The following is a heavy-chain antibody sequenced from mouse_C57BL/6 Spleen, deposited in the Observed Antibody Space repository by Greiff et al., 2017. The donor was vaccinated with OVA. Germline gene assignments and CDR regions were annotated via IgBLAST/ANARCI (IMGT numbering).Heavy chain of an antibody. CDR1: GYTFTSYW. J-gene: IGHJ3*01. V-gene: IGHV1-50*01. CDR2: IDPSDSYT. CDR3: ARKGDYGSSKAWFAY. D-gene: IGHD1-1*01. Sequence: QVQLQQPGAELVKPGASVKLSCKASGYTFTSYWMQWVKQRPGQGLEWIGEIDPSDSYTNYNQKLKDKTTLTVDTSSSTAYMQLSSLPSEDSAVYYCARKGDYGSSKAWFAYWGQGTLVTVSA.